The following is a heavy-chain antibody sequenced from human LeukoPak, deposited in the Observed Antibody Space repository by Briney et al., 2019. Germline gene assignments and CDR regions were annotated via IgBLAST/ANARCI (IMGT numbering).Heavy chain of an antibody. CDR3: ARVSPTVTIPVGGYYYYYYMDV. CDR1: GGSFGGHY. Sequence: SETLSLTCAIYGGSFGGHYWRWIRQPPGKGLEWIGEFSQGGTTNYNASLKSRVTISVGTSHNHFSLKLTSVTAADTAVYYCARVSPTVTIPVGGYYYYYYMDVWGKGTTVTVSS. CDR2: FSQGGTT. V-gene: IGHV4-34*01. D-gene: IGHD4-11*01. J-gene: IGHJ6*03.